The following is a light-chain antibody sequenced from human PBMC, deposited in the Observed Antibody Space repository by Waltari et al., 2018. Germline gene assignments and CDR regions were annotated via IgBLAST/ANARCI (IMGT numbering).Light chain of an antibody. V-gene: IGKV3-20*01. CDR2: DAS. CDR1: QSVGRA. J-gene: IGKJ1*01. CDR3: QMYVRLPVT. Sequence: IVLTQSPGTLALSPGEKATLSCRARQSVGRALAWYQQKPGQAPRLLIYDASSRATGISDKFSGSGSGTDFSLTINRVEPEDFAVYFCQMYVRLPVTFGQGTKVEVK.